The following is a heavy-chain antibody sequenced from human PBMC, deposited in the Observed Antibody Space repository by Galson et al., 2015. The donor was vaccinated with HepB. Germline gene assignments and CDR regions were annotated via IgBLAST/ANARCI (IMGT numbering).Heavy chain of an antibody. CDR1: GFTFSSYW. J-gene: IGHJ1*01. CDR3: ARGSPRYYDSSGYYYVYFQH. D-gene: IGHD3-22*01. Sequence: SLRLSCAASGFTFSSYWMHWVRQAPGKGLVWVSRINSDGSSTSYADSVKGRFTISRDNAKNTLYLQMNSLRAEDTAVYYCARGSPRYYDSSGYYYVYFQHWGQGTLVTVSS. V-gene: IGHV3-74*01. CDR2: INSDGSST.